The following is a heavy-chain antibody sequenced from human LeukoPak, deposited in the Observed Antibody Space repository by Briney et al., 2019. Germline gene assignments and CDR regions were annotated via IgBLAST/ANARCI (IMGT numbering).Heavy chain of an antibody. CDR3: ARDYYDSSGYLGPTFDY. CDR1: GGSISSSSYY. CDR2: IYYSGST. D-gene: IGHD3-22*01. J-gene: IGHJ4*02. V-gene: IGHV4-39*07. Sequence: KPSETLSLTCTVSGGSISSSSYYWGWIRQPPGKGLEWIGSIYYSGSTYYNPSLKSRVIISVDTSKNQFSLKLTSVTAADTAVYYCARDYYDSSGYLGPTFDYWGQGTLVTVSS.